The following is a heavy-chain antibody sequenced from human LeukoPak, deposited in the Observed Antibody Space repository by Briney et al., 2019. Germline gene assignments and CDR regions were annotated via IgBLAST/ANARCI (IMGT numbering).Heavy chain of an antibody. CDR3: ARVGYDYNWYDAFDI. Sequence: PGRSLRLSCVVSAFTFSGYSMHWVRQAPGKGLEWVAFISHDGSNKYCADSLKGRFTISRDNSKNTLFLQMNSLRPEDTAVYYCARVGYDYNWYDAFDIWGQGTMVTVSS. CDR1: AFTFSGYS. V-gene: IGHV3-30*04. J-gene: IGHJ3*02. CDR2: ISHDGSNK. D-gene: IGHD1-1*01.